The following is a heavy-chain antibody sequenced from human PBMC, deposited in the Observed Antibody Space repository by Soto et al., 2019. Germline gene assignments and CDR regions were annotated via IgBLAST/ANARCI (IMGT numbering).Heavy chain of an antibody. J-gene: IGHJ4*02. CDR2: INAGNGNT. Sequence: QVQLVQSGAEVKKPGASVKDSCKASGYTFTSYAMHWVRQAPGQRLEWMGWINAGNGNTKYSQKFQGRVTITRDTSAITVYLELSSLRSEATAVYYCARGPGGPDGPGDYWGQGTLVTVSS. CDR3: ARGPGGPDGPGDY. D-gene: IGHD2-15*01. V-gene: IGHV1-3*01. CDR1: GYTFTSYA.